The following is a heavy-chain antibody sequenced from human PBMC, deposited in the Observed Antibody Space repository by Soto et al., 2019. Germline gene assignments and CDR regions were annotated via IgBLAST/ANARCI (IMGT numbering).Heavy chain of an antibody. Sequence: EVQLVETGGGLIQPGGSLRLSCAASGFTVSSNYMNWVRQAPGKGLEWVSVIYSGGSTYYAAAVKGRFTIARDNSKKTLYLQMNSPRDEDTAVYYCARVSLTAYYYYGMDVWGQGTPVTVSS. CDR2: IYSGGST. CDR1: GFTVSSNY. J-gene: IGHJ6*02. V-gene: IGHV3-53*02. D-gene: IGHD2-21*02. CDR3: ARVSLTAYYYYGMDV.